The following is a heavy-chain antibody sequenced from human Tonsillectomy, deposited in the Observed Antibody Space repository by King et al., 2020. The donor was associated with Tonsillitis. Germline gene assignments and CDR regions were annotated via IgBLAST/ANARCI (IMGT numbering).Heavy chain of an antibody. J-gene: IGHJ4*02. V-gene: IGHV5-51*01. CDR1: GYTFTNYW. CDR3: ARWDTTMESYYFDY. D-gene: IGHD5-18*01. Sequence: VQLVQSGAEVKKPGESLKISCYGSGYTFTNYWIGWVRQMPGKGLEWMGIFSPGDSHTTYSPSFQGQVTISADKTISTAYLQWSSLKASDTAMYYCARWDTTMESYYFDYRGQGTLVTVSA. CDR2: FSPGDSHT.